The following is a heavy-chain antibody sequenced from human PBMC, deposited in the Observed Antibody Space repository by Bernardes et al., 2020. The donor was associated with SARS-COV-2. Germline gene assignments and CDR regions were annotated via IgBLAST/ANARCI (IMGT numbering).Heavy chain of an antibody. CDR3: ARLVRRFAAAELVH. J-gene: IGHJ4*02. Sequence: GESLKISCKGSGYSFTSEWIGWVRQMPGKGLEWMGIIFPGDSETRYSPSFQDQVTISADTSISTAYLHWSSLKASDTAIYFCARLVRRFAAAELVHWGQGTLVTVSS. V-gene: IGHV5-51*01. D-gene: IGHD6-13*01. CDR2: IFPGDSET. CDR1: GYSFTSEW.